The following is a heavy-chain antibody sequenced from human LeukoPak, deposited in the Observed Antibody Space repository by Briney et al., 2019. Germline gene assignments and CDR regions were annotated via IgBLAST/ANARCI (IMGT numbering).Heavy chain of an antibody. CDR1: GFTFSSYW. CDR2: ISQDGSDK. J-gene: IGHJ5*02. D-gene: IGHD6-13*01. V-gene: IGHV3-7*03. Sequence: PGGSLRLSCAASGFTFSSYWMSWVRQAPGKGLEWVANISQDGSDKYYVDSVKGRFTISRDNAKNSLYLQMNSLRAEDTAVYYCAKDRNSSNGYNWFYPWGQGTLVTVSA. CDR3: AKDRNSSNGYNWFYP.